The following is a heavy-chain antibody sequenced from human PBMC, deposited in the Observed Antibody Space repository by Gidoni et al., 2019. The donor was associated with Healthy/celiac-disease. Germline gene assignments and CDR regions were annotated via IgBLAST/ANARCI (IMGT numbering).Heavy chain of an antibody. CDR1: GGTFSSYA. Sequence: QVQLVQSGAEGKKPGSPVKVSCKASGGTFSSYAMSWVRQAPGQGLEWMGGIIPIIGTANYAQKFQGRDTITADESTSTAYMELSSLRSEDAAVYYCARRPYGSSNYYFDYWGQGTLVTVSS. J-gene: IGHJ4*02. D-gene: IGHD6-6*01. CDR3: ARRPYGSSNYYFDY. CDR2: IIPIIGTA. V-gene: IGHV1-69*01.